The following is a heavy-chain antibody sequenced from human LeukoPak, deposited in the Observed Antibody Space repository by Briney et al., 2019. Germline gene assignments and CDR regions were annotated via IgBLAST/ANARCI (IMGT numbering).Heavy chain of an antibody. Sequence: GGSLRLSCAASGFTFSSYAMSWVRQAPGKGLEWVSAVSGSGGSTYYADSVKGRFTISRDNSKNTLYLQMNSLRAEDTAVYYCAKNHWGGYYFDHWGQGTLVTVSS. CDR1: GFTFSSYA. CDR2: VSGSGGST. D-gene: IGHD7-27*01. J-gene: IGHJ4*02. CDR3: AKNHWGGYYFDH. V-gene: IGHV3-23*01.